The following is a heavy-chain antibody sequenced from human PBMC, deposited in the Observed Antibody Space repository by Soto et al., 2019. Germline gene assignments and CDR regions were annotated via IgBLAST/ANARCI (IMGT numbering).Heavy chain of an antibody. CDR2: IIPILGIA. D-gene: IGHD5-18*01. Sequence: QVQLVQSGAEVKKPGSSVKVSCKASGGTFSSYTISWVRQAPGQGLEWMGRIIPILGIANYAQKFQGRVTITADKSTSTAYMELSSLRSEDTAVYYCAREGLETAGDGFDYWAREPWSPSPQ. CDR3: AREGLETAGDGFDY. V-gene: IGHV1-69*08. J-gene: IGHJ4*02. CDR1: GGTFSSYT.